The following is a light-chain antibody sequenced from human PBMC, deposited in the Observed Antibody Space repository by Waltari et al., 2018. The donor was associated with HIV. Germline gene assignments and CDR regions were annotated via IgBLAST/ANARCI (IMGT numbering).Light chain of an antibody. Sequence: EIVLTQSPGTLSLSPGERATLSCRASQSVSSSYLAWYQQQPGQSPRLLIDGASSRATGIPDRFSGSGSGTDFTLTISRLEPEDFAVYYCQQYGSSAWTFGQGTKVEIK. CDR2: GAS. CDR1: QSVSSSY. J-gene: IGKJ1*01. V-gene: IGKV3-20*01. CDR3: QQYGSSAWT.